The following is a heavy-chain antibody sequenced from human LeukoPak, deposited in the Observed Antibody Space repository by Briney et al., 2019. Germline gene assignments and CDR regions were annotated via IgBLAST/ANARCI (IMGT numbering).Heavy chain of an antibody. V-gene: IGHV4-31*03. CDR3: AGAGYGGFDFNFDY. CDR1: GASFTIGGHY. CDR2: IFHTGST. J-gene: IGHJ4*02. D-gene: IGHD5-12*01. Sequence: PSETLSLTCTVSGASFTIGGHYWSWIRQHPGKGLEWIGYIFHTGSTYYNPSLKSRISMSLDTSKNQFYLKLSSVTAADTAVYYCAGAGYGGFDFNFDYWGQGTLVTVSS.